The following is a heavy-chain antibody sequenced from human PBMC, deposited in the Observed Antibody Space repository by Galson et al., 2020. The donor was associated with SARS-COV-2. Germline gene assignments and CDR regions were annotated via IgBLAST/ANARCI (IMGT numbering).Heavy chain of an antibody. J-gene: IGHJ3*02. CDR3: ARTLTYNDGFDI. D-gene: IGHD1-1*01. CDR1: GYPLTAYY. V-gene: IGHV1-2*02. Sequence: GESLKISCKASGYPLTAYYLHWVRQAPGHGLEWMGSFNPKTGSSNSAQRFQGRVTMTRDTSMNTAYMELSRLRSDDTAIYYCARTLTYNDGFDIWGQVTMVTVSS. CDR2: FNPKTGSS.